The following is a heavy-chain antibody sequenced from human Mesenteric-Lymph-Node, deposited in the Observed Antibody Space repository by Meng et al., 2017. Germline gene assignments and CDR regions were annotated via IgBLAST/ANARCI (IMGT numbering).Heavy chain of an antibody. J-gene: IGHJ4*02. Sequence: ESLKISCAASGFTFSSYWMSWVRQAPGKGLEWVGRIKSKSYGETTDFAAPVKGRFTISRDDSQNTLYLQMDSLKSEDTAVYYCAKTFHSDSSFDYWGQGTLVTVSS. CDR3: AKTFHSDSSFDY. CDR2: IKSKSYGETT. CDR1: GFTFSSYW. V-gene: IGHV3-15*01. D-gene: IGHD3-22*01.